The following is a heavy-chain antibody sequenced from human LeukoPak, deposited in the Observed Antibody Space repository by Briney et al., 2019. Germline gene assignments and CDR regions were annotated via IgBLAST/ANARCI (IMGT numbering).Heavy chain of an antibody. CDR3: ARVNDILTYFDY. J-gene: IGHJ4*02. D-gene: IGHD3-9*01. V-gene: IGHV4-31*03. CDR1: GGSISSGGYY. CDR2: IYYSGST. Sequence: TSETLSLTCTVSGGSISSGGYYWSWIRQHPGKGLEWIGYIYYSGSTYYNPSLKSRVTISVDTSKNQFSLKLSSVTAADTAVYYCARVNDILTYFDYWGQGTLVTVSS.